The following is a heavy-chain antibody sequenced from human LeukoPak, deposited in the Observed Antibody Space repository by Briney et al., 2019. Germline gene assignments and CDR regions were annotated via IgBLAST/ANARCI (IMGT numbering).Heavy chain of an antibody. J-gene: IGHJ6*02. CDR3: AREGVYYYDSSGYHQGDYYYGMDV. CDR1: GGTFSSYA. D-gene: IGHD3-22*01. Sequence: ASVKVSCKASGGTFSSYAVSWVRQAPGQGLEWMGWISAYNGNTNYAQKLQGRVTMTTDTSTSTAYMELRSLRSDDTAVYYCAREGVYYYDSSGYHQGDYYYGMDVWGQGTTVTVSS. CDR2: ISAYNGNT. V-gene: IGHV1-18*01.